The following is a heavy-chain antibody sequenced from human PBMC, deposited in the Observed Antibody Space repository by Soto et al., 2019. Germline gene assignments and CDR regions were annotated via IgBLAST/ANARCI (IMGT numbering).Heavy chain of an antibody. D-gene: IGHD6-13*01. V-gene: IGHV4-4*02. CDR1: GVSISSSNW. J-gene: IGHJ4*02. CDR2: IYHSGST. Sequence: QVQLQESGPGLVKPSGTLSLTCVVSGVSISSSNWWSWVRQPPGKGLEWIGEIYHSGSTNYNPSLKSRVTISVDKSTNQFSLKLSSVTAADTAVYFCARRSYSTNWRFDYWGQGTLVTVSS. CDR3: ARRSYSTNWRFDY.